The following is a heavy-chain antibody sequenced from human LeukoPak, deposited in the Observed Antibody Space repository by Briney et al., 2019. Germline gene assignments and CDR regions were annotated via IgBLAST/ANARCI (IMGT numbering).Heavy chain of an antibody. CDR3: ARESNGDHSFDY. CDR1: GGSISSSSYY. Sequence: PSETLSLTCTVSGGSISSSSYYWGWIRQPPGKGLEWIGSIYYSGSTYYNPSLKSRVTISVDTSKNQFSLKLSSVTAADTAVYYCARESNGDHSFDYWGQGTLVTVSS. V-gene: IGHV4-39*07. D-gene: IGHD4-17*01. J-gene: IGHJ4*02. CDR2: IYYSGST.